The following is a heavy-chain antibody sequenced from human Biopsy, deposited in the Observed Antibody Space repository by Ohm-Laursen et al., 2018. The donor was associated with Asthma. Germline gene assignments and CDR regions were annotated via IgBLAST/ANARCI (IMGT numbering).Heavy chain of an antibody. CDR3: AKDTEVRYDFWSGLSYNYYGMDV. J-gene: IGHJ6*02. CDR2: ISYAGSNK. Sequence: SLRLSCSASGFTFSSYGMHWVRQAPGKGMEWVAVISYAGSNKYYADSVKGRFTISRDNSKNTLYLQMNSLRAEETAVYYCAKDTEVRYDFWSGLSYNYYGMDVWGQGTTVTVSS. V-gene: IGHV3-30*18. CDR1: GFTFSSYG. D-gene: IGHD3-3*01.